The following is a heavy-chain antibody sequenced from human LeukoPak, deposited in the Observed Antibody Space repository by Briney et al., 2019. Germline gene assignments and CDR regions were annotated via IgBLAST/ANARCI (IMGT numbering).Heavy chain of an antibody. Sequence: PGGSLRLSCAASGFTFSSYWMNWVRQAPGQGLEWVANIKQDGSEKYYVDSVKGRFTISRDNAKNSLYLQMNSLRAEDTAVYYCARDYDILTGAPWAFDIWGQGTMVTVSS. CDR2: IKQDGSEK. V-gene: IGHV3-7*01. J-gene: IGHJ3*02. CDR1: GFTFSSYW. CDR3: ARDYDILTGAPWAFDI. D-gene: IGHD3-9*01.